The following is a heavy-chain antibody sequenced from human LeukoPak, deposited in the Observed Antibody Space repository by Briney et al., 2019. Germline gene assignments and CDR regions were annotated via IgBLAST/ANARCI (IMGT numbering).Heavy chain of an antibody. V-gene: IGHV4-4*02. Sequence: PSETLSLTCAVSGGSISSSNWWSWVRQPPGKGLEWIGEIYHSGSTNYNPSLKSRVTISVDKSKNQFSLKLSSVTAADTAVYYCATSNYAPWSTGMDVWGQGTTVTVSS. CDR1: GGSISSSNW. J-gene: IGHJ6*02. CDR3: ATSNYAPWSTGMDV. D-gene: IGHD5/OR15-5a*01. CDR2: IYHSGST.